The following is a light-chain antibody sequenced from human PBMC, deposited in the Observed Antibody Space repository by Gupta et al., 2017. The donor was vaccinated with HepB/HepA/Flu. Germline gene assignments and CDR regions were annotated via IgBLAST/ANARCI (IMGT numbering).Light chain of an antibody. Sequence: QSALTQPASVSGSLGQSITISCTGSSSDFANYSLVSWHQQHPGKAPKLWVYGVSERPSGVSNRFSGSKSGNTASLTISGLQAEDEADDYCCLYANSPYVFGTGTKVTVL. CDR3: CLYANSPYV. CDR1: SSDFANYSL. V-gene: IGLV2-23*02. CDR2: GVS. J-gene: IGLJ1*01.